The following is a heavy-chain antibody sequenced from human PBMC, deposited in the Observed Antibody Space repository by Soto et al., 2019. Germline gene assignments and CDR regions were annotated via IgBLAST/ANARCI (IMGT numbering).Heavy chain of an antibody. CDR2: IYSGGST. Sequence: VQLVESGGGLVQPGGSLRLSCAASGFTVSSNYMSWVRQAPGKGLEWVSVIYSGGSTYYADSVKGRFTISRHNSKNTLYLQMNSLRAEDTAVYYCARTDCSGGSCYQGYFQHWGQGTLVTVSS. J-gene: IGHJ1*01. D-gene: IGHD2-15*01. CDR3: ARTDCSGGSCYQGYFQH. CDR1: GFTVSSNY. V-gene: IGHV3-53*04.